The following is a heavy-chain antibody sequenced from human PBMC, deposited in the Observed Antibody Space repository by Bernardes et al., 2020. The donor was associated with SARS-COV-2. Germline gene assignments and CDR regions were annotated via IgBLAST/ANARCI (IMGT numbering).Heavy chain of an antibody. CDR1: GYSISSGYY. J-gene: IGHJ4*02. D-gene: IGHD6-19*01. CDR3: ARDRSLQWLVSGGFDY. CDR2: IYHSGST. V-gene: IGHV4-38-2*02. Sequence: SETLSLTCAVSGYSISSGYYWGWIRQPPGKGLEWIGSIYHSGSTYYNPSLKSRVTISVDTSKNQFSLKLSSVTAADTAVYYCARDRSLQWLVSGGFDYWGQGTLVTVSS.